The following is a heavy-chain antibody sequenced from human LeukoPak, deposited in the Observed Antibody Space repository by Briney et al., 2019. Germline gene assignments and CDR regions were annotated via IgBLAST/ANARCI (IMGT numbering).Heavy chain of an antibody. CDR2: INHSGST. V-gene: IGHV4-34*01. J-gene: IGHJ4*02. D-gene: IGHD5-18*01. CDR3: ARVRVQLWSDLDY. CDR1: GGSFSGYY. Sequence: KTSETLSLTCAVYGGSFSGYYWSWIRQPPGKGLEWIGEINHSGSTNYNPSLKSRVTISVDTSKNQFSLKLSSVTAADTAVYYCARVRVQLWSDLDYWGQGTLVTVSS.